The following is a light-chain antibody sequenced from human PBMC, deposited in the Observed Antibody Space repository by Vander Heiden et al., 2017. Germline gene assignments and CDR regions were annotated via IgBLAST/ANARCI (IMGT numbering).Light chain of an antibody. Sequence: SYDLTQPLSVSVALGQTASITCGGHNIEDKNVHWYRQRPGQAPMLVIYRDSSRPSGIPERFSGSNSANTATLIISGAQAADEADYYCQVWDSGSLLFGGGTKLTVL. J-gene: IGLJ2*01. CDR1: NIEDKN. CDR2: RDS. CDR3: QVWDSGSLL. V-gene: IGLV3-9*01.